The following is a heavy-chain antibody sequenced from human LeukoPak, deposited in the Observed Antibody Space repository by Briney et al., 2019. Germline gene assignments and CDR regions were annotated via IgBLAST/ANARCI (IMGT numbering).Heavy chain of an antibody. Sequence: SEILSLTCAVYGGSFSGYYWSWIRQPPGKGLEWIGEINHSGSTNYNPSLKSRVTISVDTSKNQFSLKLNSVTAADTAVYYCARGRTTETTFYYYYHAMDVWGQGTTVTVSS. CDR1: GGSFSGYY. CDR2: INHSGST. V-gene: IGHV4-34*01. J-gene: IGHJ6*02. D-gene: IGHD4-11*01. CDR3: ARGRTTETTFYYYYHAMDV.